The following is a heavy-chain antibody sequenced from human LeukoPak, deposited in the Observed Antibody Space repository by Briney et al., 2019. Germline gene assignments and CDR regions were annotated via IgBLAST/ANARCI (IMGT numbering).Heavy chain of an antibody. Sequence: GGSLRLSCAASGFTFSSYAMSWVRQAPGKGLEWVSAISGSGGSTYYADSVKGRFAISRDNSKNTLYLQMNSLRAEDTAVYYCARGVRVPAAMLVAKGGLDYWGQGTLVTVSS. CDR2: ISGSGGST. V-gene: IGHV3-23*01. D-gene: IGHD2-2*01. CDR1: GFTFSSYA. CDR3: ARGVRVPAAMLVAKGGLDY. J-gene: IGHJ4*02.